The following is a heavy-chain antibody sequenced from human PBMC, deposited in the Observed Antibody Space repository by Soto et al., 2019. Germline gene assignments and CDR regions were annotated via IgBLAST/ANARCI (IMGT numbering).Heavy chain of an antibody. D-gene: IGHD3-9*01. CDR1: GYTFTGYY. Sequence: QVQLVQSGAEVKKPGASVKVSCKASGYTFTGYYMHWLRQAPGQGLEWMGWINPNSGGTNYAQKFQGWIIMTRDTSISTAYMELSRLRSDDTAVYSCARGPIEYYDILTGTGGMDVWGQGTTVTVSS. V-gene: IGHV1-2*04. CDR2: INPNSGGT. J-gene: IGHJ6*02. CDR3: ARGPIEYYDILTGTGGMDV.